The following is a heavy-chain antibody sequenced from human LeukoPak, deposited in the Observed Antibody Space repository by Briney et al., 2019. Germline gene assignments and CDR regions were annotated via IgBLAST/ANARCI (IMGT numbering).Heavy chain of an antibody. J-gene: IGHJ6*02. Sequence: GGSLRLSCAASGFTFSTYWMGWVRQAPGKGLEWVSGVYSNGNTYYADPVKGRFTISRDNSKSTLYLQMNSLRAEDTAVYYCARDHWLKSSKTWYYYGMDVWGQGTTVTVSS. D-gene: IGHD3-9*01. CDR1: GFTFSTYW. V-gene: IGHV3-53*01. CDR2: VYSNGNT. CDR3: ARDHWLKSSKTWYYYGMDV.